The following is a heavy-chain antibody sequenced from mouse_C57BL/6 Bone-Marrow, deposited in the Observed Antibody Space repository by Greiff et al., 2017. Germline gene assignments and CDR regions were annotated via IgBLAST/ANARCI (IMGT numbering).Heavy chain of an antibody. Sequence: VKLVESGPELVKPGASVKISCKASGYSFTSYYIHWVKQRPGQGLEWIGWIYPGSGNTKYNEKFKGKATLTADTSSSTAYMQLSSLTSEDSAVYYCARSRPYAMDYWGQGTSVTVSS. CDR3: ARSRPYAMDY. J-gene: IGHJ4*01. CDR1: GYSFTSYY. CDR2: IYPGSGNT. V-gene: IGHV1-66*01.